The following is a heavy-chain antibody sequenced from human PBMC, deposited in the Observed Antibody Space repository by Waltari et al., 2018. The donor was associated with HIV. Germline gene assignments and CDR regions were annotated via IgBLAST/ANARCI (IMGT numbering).Heavy chain of an antibody. CDR3: AATVTTRGTFDY. Sequence: EVQLVESGGGLVRPGGSPRHSCAVPGLPLRSSTLNWARQIPGKGLQCVSYISPTGDFIYHADAVQGRFIISRDNTKKSLYLQMKDLRDSDTAVYHCAATVTTRGTFDYWGNGTLVSV. CDR1: GLPLRSST. J-gene: IGHJ4*01. D-gene: IGHD4-17*01. CDR2: ISPTGDFI. V-gene: IGHV3-21*01.